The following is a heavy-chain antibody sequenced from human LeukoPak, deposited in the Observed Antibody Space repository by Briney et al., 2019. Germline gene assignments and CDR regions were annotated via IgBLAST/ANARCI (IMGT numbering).Heavy chain of an antibody. D-gene: IGHD2-2*01. J-gene: IGHJ4*02. CDR1: GFTFSAYT. V-gene: IGHV3-30-3*01. CDR2: ISFDGNNH. CDR3: AKDHFGYSSSSDFDY. Sequence: PGGSLRLSCEASGFTFSAYTMHWIRQTPGTGQAPGKQLEWLAVISFDGNNHYYTHSVKGRFTLSRDNSKNTLYLQMNSLRAEDTAGYYCAKDHFGYSSSSDFDYWGQGTLVTVSS.